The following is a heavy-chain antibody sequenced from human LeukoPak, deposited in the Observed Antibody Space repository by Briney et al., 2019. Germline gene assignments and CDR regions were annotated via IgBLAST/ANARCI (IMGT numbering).Heavy chain of an antibody. CDR1: GGTFSSYI. Sequence: GSSVKVSCKASGGTFSSYIISWVRQAPGQGLEWMGRIIPILGIANYAQKFQGRVTITADKSTSTAYMELSSLRSEDTAVYYCARGYCSSTSCYSYYYYYMDVWGKGTTVTVSS. CDR3: ARGYCSSTSCYSYYYYYMDV. V-gene: IGHV1-69*02. CDR2: IIPILGIA. D-gene: IGHD2-2*02. J-gene: IGHJ6*03.